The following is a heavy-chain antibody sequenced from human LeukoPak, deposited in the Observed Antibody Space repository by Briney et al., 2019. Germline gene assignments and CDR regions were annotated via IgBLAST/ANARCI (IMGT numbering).Heavy chain of an antibody. D-gene: IGHD6-19*01. Sequence: SETLSLTCAVSGGSISSSNWWSWVRQPPGKGLEWIGSIYYSGSTNYNPSLKSRVTISVDTSKNQFSLKLRSVTAADTAVYYCARHAGYSSGWYGTYGMDVWGQGTTVTVSS. J-gene: IGHJ6*02. V-gene: IGHV4-4*02. CDR1: GGSISSSNW. CDR3: ARHAGYSSGWYGTYGMDV. CDR2: IYYSGST.